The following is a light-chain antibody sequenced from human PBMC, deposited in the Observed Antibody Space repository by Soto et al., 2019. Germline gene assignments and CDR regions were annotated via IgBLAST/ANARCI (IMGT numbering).Light chain of an antibody. Sequence: DIQMTQSPSSLSASVGDRVTITCRASQNISSYLNWYQQKPGKAPKLLIYAASSLQSGVPSRFSGSGSATDFTLTISSLQPEDSATYYCQQSYSTPLTFGGGTKVEIK. J-gene: IGKJ4*01. CDR1: QNISSY. V-gene: IGKV1-39*01. CDR2: AAS. CDR3: QQSYSTPLT.